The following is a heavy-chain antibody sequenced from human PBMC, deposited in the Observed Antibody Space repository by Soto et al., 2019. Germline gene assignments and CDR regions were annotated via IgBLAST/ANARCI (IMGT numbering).Heavy chain of an antibody. CDR2: VIPILGMA. D-gene: IGHD3-10*01. Sequence: QVQLVQSGAEVKKPGSSVKVSCTASEGTFNSYTISWVRQAPGQGLEWMGRVIPILGMADFAQRIQGRVMITADKSTSTAYMMLSSLRSDDTAIYYCATNYGSGSTHFYYWGQGTQVTVSS. CDR3: ATNYGSGSTHFYY. CDR1: EGTFNSYT. V-gene: IGHV1-69*02. J-gene: IGHJ4*02.